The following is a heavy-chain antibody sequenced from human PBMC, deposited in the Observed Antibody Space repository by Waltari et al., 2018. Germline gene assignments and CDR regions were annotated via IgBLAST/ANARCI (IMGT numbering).Heavy chain of an antibody. CDR2: IKQSGST. D-gene: IGHD2-15*01. V-gene: IGHV4-34*01. CDR3: ARDVVVVAAGWFDP. CDR1: GGSFSGYY. Sequence: QVQLQQWGAGLLKPSETLSLTCAVYGGSFSGYYWSWIRQPPGKGLEWIGEIKQSGSTKYNPSLKSRVTISVDTSKNQFSLKLSSVTAADTAVYYCARDVVVVAAGWFDPWGQGTLVTVSS. J-gene: IGHJ5*02.